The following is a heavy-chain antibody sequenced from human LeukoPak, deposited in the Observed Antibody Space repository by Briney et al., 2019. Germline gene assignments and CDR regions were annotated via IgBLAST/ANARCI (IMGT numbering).Heavy chain of an antibody. Sequence: AGGSLRLPCAASGFTFSSYGMHWVRQAPGKGLEWVAVISYDGSNKYYADSVKGRFTISRDNSKNTLYLQMNSLRAEDTAVYYCAKDHSFDYGDPYYYYGMDVWGKGTTVTVSS. CDR2: ISYDGSNK. D-gene: IGHD4-17*01. V-gene: IGHV3-30*18. CDR1: GFTFSSYG. J-gene: IGHJ6*04. CDR3: AKDHSFDYGDPYYYYGMDV.